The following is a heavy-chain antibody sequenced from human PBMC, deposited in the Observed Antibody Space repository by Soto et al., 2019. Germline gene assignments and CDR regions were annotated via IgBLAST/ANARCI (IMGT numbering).Heavy chain of an antibody. Sequence: SETLSLTCTVSGGSISSYYWSWIRQPPGKGLEWIGYIYYSGSTNYNPSLKSRVTISVDTSKNQFSLKLSSVTAADTAVYYCARQAYCGGDCLYWYFDLWGRGTLVTVSS. CDR2: IYYSGST. D-gene: IGHD2-21*02. CDR3: ARQAYCGGDCLYWYFDL. J-gene: IGHJ2*01. V-gene: IGHV4-59*01. CDR1: GGSISSYY.